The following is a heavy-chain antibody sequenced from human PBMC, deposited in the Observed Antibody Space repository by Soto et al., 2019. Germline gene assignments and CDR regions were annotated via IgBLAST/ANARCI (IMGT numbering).Heavy chain of an antibody. CDR1: GYTFTSYG. Sequence: QVQLVQSGAEVKKPGASVKVSCKASGYTFTSYGISWVRQAPGQGLEWMGWISAYNGNTNYAQKLQGRVTMTTDTSTSTAYMELRSLRSDDTAVYYCANIIYTDPKSIGAAGTWWFDPWGQGTLVTVSS. CDR2: ISAYNGNT. V-gene: IGHV1-18*01. CDR3: ANIIYTDPKSIGAAGTWWFDP. J-gene: IGHJ5*02. D-gene: IGHD6-13*01.